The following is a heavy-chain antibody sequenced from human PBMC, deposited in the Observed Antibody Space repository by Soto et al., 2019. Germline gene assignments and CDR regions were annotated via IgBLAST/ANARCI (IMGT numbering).Heavy chain of an antibody. J-gene: IGHJ6*02. D-gene: IGHD3-10*01. CDR3: ARENSIKGSGNVYYYYGMDV. V-gene: IGHV3-53*01. Sequence: PGGSLRLSCAASGFTVSSNYMSWVRQAPGKGLEWVSVIYSDGSTYYTDSVKGRFTISRDNSENTLYLQMNSLRVEDTAVYYCARENSIKGSGNVYYYYGMDVWGQGTTVTVSS. CDR2: IYSDGST. CDR1: GFTVSSNY.